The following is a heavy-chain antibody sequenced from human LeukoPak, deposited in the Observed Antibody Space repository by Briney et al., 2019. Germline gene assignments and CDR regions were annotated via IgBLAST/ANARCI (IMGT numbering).Heavy chain of an antibody. V-gene: IGHV1-69*01. CDR2: IIPIFGTA. Sequence: SVKVSCKASGGAFSCYAISGVRQAPGQGLEWMGGIIPIFGTANYAQKFQGRVTITADESASTAYMELSSLRSEDTAVYYCARDRGYYYDSSGYYPYYWGQGTLVTVSS. CDR3: ARDRGYYYDSSGYYPYY. J-gene: IGHJ4*02. CDR1: GGAFSCYA. D-gene: IGHD3-22*01.